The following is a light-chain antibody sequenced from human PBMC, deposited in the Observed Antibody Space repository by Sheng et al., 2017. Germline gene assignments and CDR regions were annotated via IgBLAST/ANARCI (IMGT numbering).Light chain of an antibody. J-gene: IGKJ2*01. CDR1: QRILYNSNNELY. CDR2: WAS. Sequence: DIVMTQSPDSLAVSLGERATINCKSSQRILYNSNNELYLAWYQQRPGQPPKLLIYWASTRESGVPDRFSGSGSGTDFTLTINNLQAEDVAVYYCQQYYITPYTFGQGTKLEIK. V-gene: IGKV4-1*01. CDR3: QQYYITPYT.